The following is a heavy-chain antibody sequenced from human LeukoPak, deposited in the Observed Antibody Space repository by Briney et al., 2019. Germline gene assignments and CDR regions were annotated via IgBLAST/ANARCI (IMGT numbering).Heavy chain of an antibody. CDR2: ISGSGGST. J-gene: IGHJ5*02. CDR1: GFTFSSYA. CDR3: AKWFGDLLFSCFDP. Sequence: GGSLRLSCAASGFTFSSYAMSWVRQAPRKGLEWVSGISGSGGSTFYADSVKGQFTISRDNSKNTLYLEMNSLRAEDTAVYYCAKWFGDLLFSCFDPWGQGTLVTVSS. D-gene: IGHD3-10*01. V-gene: IGHV3-23*01.